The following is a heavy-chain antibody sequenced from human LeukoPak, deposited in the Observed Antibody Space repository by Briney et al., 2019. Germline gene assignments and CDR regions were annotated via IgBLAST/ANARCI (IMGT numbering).Heavy chain of an antibody. CDR3: ARDGFGDFPLGASKVGDY. J-gene: IGHJ4*02. D-gene: IGHD4-17*01. CDR1: GFTFSSYS. CDR2: IGGSNSPI. V-gene: IGHV3-48*02. Sequence: PGGSLRLSCAASGFTFSSYSMSWVRQAPGKGLEWLSYIGGSNSPIYYSDSVKGRFTISRDNAKNSLFLHMDSLRDEDTAVYYCARDGFGDFPLGASKVGDYWGQGTLVTVSS.